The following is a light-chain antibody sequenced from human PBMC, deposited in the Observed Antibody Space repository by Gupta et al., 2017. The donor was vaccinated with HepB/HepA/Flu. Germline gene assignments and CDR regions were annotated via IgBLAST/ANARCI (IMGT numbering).Light chain of an antibody. V-gene: IGKV4-1*01. J-gene: IGKJ2*02. Sequence: DIVLPQSPASLAVSLGERATNNCKHSQRVSFRYNNNNYLARYRQKAGKTPQLPFYWSSTRESGVPDRFSCNEYGTDFPLAISSLQAEDGAIYYWHLDYTTPSTFGQGTKLESK. CDR3: HLDYTTPST. CDR2: WSS. CDR1: QRVSFRYNNNNY.